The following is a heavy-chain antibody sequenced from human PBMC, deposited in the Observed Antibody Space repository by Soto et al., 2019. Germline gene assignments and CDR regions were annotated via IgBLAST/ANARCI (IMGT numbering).Heavy chain of an antibody. CDR1: GDSVSSNSAA. D-gene: IGHD1-1*01. CDR3: ARVADWNHLAPFDY. V-gene: IGHV6-1*01. CDR2: TYYRSKWYN. Sequence: SQTLSLTCAISGDSVSSNSAAWNWIRQSPSRGLEWLGRTYYRSKWYNDYAESVKSRITINPDTSKNQFSLQLNSVTPEDTAVYYCARVADWNHLAPFDYWGQGTLVTVSS. J-gene: IGHJ4*02.